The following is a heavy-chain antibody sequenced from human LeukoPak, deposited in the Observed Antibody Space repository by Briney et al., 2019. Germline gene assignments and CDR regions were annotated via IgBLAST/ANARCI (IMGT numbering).Heavy chain of an antibody. Sequence: ASVTVSCKASGYTLTSYGISWVRQAPGQGLEWIGRVNTNNGDTSYAQQFQGRVTITTDTSTSTAYMEVRSLRSDDTAVYYCARDWYYDISLDTFDIWGQGTMVTVSS. CDR1: GYTLTSYG. V-gene: IGHV1-18*01. CDR3: ARDWYYDISLDTFDI. D-gene: IGHD3-9*01. CDR2: VNTNNGDT. J-gene: IGHJ3*02.